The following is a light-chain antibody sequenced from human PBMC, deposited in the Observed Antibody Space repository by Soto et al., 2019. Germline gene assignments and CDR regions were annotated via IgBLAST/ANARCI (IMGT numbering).Light chain of an antibody. CDR2: GAS. J-gene: IGKJ4*01. CDR3: QQYNNWPLT. CDR1: QSVSSD. Sequence: EILMTQSPATLSVSPGERATLSCRASQSVSSDLAWYQQKPGQAPRLLIYGASTRATGIPARFSGSGSGTEFTLTISSLQSEDFAVYYCQQYNNWPLTFGGRTKVEIK. V-gene: IGKV3-15*01.